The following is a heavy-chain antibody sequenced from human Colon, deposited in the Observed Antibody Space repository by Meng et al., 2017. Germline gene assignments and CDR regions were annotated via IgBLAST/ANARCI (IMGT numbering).Heavy chain of an antibody. Sequence: HVHLQQSGAGLLKPSETLSLTCTVSGASVSSGNHYWSWIRQPPGKGLEYIAYVDYSGSTHYNPSPKSRVTMSVDTSKKQLSLKLSSVTAADTAVYYCAGGPWEFDYWGQGTLVTVSS. V-gene: IGHV4-61*01. CDR3: AGGPWEFDY. D-gene: IGHD1-26*01. J-gene: IGHJ4*02. CDR1: GASVSSGNHY. CDR2: VDYSGST.